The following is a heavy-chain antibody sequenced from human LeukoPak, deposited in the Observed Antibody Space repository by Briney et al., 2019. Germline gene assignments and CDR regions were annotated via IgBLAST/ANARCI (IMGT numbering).Heavy chain of an antibody. CDR2: IKQDGSEK. CDR1: RFTFSSYS. V-gene: IGHV3-7*03. Sequence: PGGSLRLSCAASRFTFSSYSMNWVRQAPGKGLEWVASIKQDGSEKYYVDSVKGRFTFSRDNAKNSLYLQMDSLRAEDTAVYYCARDKSAGADTGSSFYYWGQGALVTVSS. D-gene: IGHD3-10*01. J-gene: IGHJ4*02. CDR3: ARDKSAGADTGSSFYY.